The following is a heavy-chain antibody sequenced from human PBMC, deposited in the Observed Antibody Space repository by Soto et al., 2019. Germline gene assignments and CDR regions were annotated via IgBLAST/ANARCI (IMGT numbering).Heavy chain of an antibody. V-gene: IGHV3-43D*04. D-gene: IGHD3-16*02. J-gene: IGHJ4*02. CDR1: GFTFDDYA. Sequence: PGGSLRLSCAAPGFTFDDYAMHWVRQAPVKGLEWVSLISWDGGSTYYADSVKGRFTISRDNSKNSLYLQMNSLRAEDTALYYCAKGPNRSTMITFGGVIGPFDYWGQGTLVTVSS. CDR2: ISWDGGST. CDR3: AKGPNRSTMITFGGVIGPFDY.